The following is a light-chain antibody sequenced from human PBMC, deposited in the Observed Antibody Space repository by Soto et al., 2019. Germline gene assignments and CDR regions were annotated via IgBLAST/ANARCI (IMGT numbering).Light chain of an antibody. Sequence: AIQMTQSPSSQSASVGDRVTITCRASQAIRNDLGWYQQKPGKAPKLLIYAASSLQSGVPSRFTGSGSGTDFTLTISSLQAEVFATYYCLQDYSYPLTFGQGTKV. J-gene: IGKJ1*01. CDR1: QAIRND. CDR2: AAS. CDR3: LQDYSYPLT. V-gene: IGKV1-6*02.